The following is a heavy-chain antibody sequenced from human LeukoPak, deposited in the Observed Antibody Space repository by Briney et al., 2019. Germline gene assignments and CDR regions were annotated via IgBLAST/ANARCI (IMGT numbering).Heavy chain of an antibody. CDR3: AKAGDGYNLDGLDY. V-gene: IGHV3-43*02. CDR1: GFTFDDFA. Sequence: GGSLRLSCAASGFTFDDFAIHWVRHAPGKGLEWVSLISGDGGSTYYADSVKDRFTISRDNNKNSLFLQMNSLRTEDSALYYCAKAGDGYNLDGLDYWGQGTLVTVSS. CDR2: ISGDGGST. J-gene: IGHJ4*02. D-gene: IGHD5-24*01.